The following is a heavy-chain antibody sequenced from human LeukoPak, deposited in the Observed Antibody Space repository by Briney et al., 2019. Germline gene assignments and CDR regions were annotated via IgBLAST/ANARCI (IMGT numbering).Heavy chain of an antibody. CDR2: IYHSGST. V-gene: IGHV4-30-2*01. CDR3: ARGPNPMVRGVTLFDY. Sequence: SETLSLTCAVSGGSISSGGYSWSWIRQPPGKGLECIGSIYHSGSTYYNPSLKSRVTISVDRSKNQFSLKLSSVTAADTAVYYCARGPNPMVRGVTLFDYWGQGTLVPVSS. J-gene: IGHJ4*02. CDR1: GGSISSGGYS. D-gene: IGHD3-10*01.